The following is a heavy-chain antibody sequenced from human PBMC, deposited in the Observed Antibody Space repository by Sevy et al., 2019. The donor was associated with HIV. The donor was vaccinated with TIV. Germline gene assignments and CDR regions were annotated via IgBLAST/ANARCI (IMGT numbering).Heavy chain of an antibody. Sequence: ETLSLTCAVSGYSFSSGYYWGWIRQPPGKGLEWIGSFYHSGSTYYNPSLKSRVSISVDTSKNRFSLKLSSVTAADTAVYYCASAIVGAFDAFDIWGQGTMVTVSS. D-gene: IGHD1-26*01. CDR1: GYSFSSGYY. V-gene: IGHV4-38-2*01. CDR3: ASAIVGAFDAFDI. J-gene: IGHJ3*02. CDR2: FYHSGST.